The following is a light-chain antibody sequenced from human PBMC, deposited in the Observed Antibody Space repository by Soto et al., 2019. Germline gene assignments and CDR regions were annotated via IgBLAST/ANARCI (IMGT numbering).Light chain of an antibody. CDR3: QQYGNSPLT. CDR2: DAS. J-gene: IGKJ4*01. V-gene: IGKV3-11*01. CDR1: QSVSSY. Sequence: EIVLTQSPATLSLSPGERATLSCRASQSVSSYLAWYQQKPGQAPRLLIYDASNRATGIPARFSGSGSGTDFTLTISGLEPEDFAVYYCQQYGNSPLTFGAGTKVDI.